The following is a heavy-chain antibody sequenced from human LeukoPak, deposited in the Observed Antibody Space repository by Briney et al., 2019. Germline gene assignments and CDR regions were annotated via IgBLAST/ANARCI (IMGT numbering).Heavy chain of an antibody. V-gene: IGHV1-69*13. CDR1: GGTFSSYT. D-gene: IGHD1-1*01. CDR3: ARGKLEDGGYFDY. CDR2: IIPIFGTA. Sequence: SVKVSCKASGGTFSSYTISWVRQAPGQGLEWMGGIIPIFGTANYAQKFQGRVTITADESTSTAYMELSSLRSEDTAVYYCARGKLEDGGYFDYWGQGTLVTVSS. J-gene: IGHJ4*02.